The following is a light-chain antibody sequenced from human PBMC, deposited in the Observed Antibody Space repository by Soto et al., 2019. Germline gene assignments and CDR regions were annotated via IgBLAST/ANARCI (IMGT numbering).Light chain of an antibody. J-gene: IGLJ1*01. CDR2: GNS. CDR1: SSNIGAGYD. V-gene: IGLV1-40*01. Sequence: QSALTQPPSVSGAPGQRVTISCTGSSSNIGAGYDVHWYQQLPGTAPKLLIYGNSNRPSGVPDRFSGSKSVTSASLAITGLHAEDEADYYCQSYDSSLSGYVFVTGTKLTVL. CDR3: QSYDSSLSGYV.